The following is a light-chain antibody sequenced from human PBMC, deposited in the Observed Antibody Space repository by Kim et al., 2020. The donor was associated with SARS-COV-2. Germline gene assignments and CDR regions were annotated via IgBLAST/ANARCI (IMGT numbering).Light chain of an antibody. J-gene: IGKJ2*01. CDR2: TAS. CDR3: QQGYSTPYT. Sequence: SASVGERVTITCRASQSISSYLNWYQQKPGKAPKLLIYTASNLQSGVPSRFSGSGSGTDFTLTISSLQPEDFATYYCQQGYSTPYTFGQGTKLEIK. V-gene: IGKV1-39*01. CDR1: QSISSY.